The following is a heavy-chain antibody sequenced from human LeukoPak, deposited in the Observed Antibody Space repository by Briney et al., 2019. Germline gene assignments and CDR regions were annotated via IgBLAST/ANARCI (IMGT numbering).Heavy chain of an antibody. J-gene: IGHJ4*02. CDR3: ARDPLTYYDYVWGSQRGYFDY. CDR2: INPSGGST. CDR1: GYTFTSYY. Sequence: ASVKVSCKASGYTFTSYYMHWVRQAPGQGLEWMGIINPSGGSTSYAQKFQGRVTMTRDTSTSTVYMELSSLRSEDTAVYYCARDPLTYYDYVWGSQRGYFDYWGQGTLVTASS. V-gene: IGHV1-46*01. D-gene: IGHD3-16*01.